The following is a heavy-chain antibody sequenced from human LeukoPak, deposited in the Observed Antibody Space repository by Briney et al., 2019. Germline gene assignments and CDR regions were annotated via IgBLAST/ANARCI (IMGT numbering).Heavy chain of an antibody. D-gene: IGHD7-27*01. J-gene: IGHJ4*02. V-gene: IGHV3-48*01. CDR1: GFAFSEYP. Sequence: GGSLRLSCTTSGFAFSEYPMNWVRQAPGKGLEWISHVSHSGSEITYADSVKGRFTISRDDAKNSPFLQMNSLTGDDTGVYYCVSDLHWAFDYWGQGTLVAVSS. CDR2: VSHSGSEI. CDR3: VSDLHWAFDY.